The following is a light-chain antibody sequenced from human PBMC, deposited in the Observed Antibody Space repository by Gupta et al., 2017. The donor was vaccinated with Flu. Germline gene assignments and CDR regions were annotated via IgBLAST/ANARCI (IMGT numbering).Light chain of an antibody. CDR3: QQSDSAPRYT. Sequence: SSLSASVGDRVTISCRATRSISTYLNWYQQRPGKAPKVLIYAASSLQSGVPSRFSGSGSGTDFTLTISSRQPEDFAPYYCQQSDSAPRYTFGQGTKLEIK. CDR1: RSISTY. CDR2: AAS. J-gene: IGKJ2*01. V-gene: IGKV1-39*01.